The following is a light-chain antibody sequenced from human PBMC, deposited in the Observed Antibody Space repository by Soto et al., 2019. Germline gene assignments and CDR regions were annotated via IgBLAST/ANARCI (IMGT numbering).Light chain of an antibody. CDR2: GAS. V-gene: IGKV1-39*01. J-gene: IGKJ1*01. Sequence: DIQMTQSPSSLSASVGDRVTITCQTSQSINTYLNWNQQKPGKAPKLLIYGASSLQSGVPLRFSGSGSGTDFTLTISSLEPEDFATYYCQESYSVLWGTCGQGTKVEIK. CDR1: QSINTY. CDR3: QESYSVLWGT.